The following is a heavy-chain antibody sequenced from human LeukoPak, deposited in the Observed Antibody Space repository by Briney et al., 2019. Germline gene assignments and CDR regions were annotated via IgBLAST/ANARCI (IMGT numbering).Heavy chain of an antibody. CDR1: GGSFSGYY. Sequence: SETPSLTCAVYGGSFSGYYWSWIRQPPGKGLEWIGEINHSGSTNYNSSLKSRVTISVDTSKNQFSLKLSSVTAADTAVYYCARRSSGWYSEPLYWYFDLWGRGTLVTVSS. CDR2: INHSGST. CDR3: ARRSSGWYSEPLYWYFDL. D-gene: IGHD6-19*01. J-gene: IGHJ2*01. V-gene: IGHV4-34*01.